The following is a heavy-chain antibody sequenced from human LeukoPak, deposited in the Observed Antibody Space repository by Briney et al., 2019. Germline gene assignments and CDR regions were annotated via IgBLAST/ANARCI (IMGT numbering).Heavy chain of an antibody. D-gene: IGHD3-10*01. J-gene: IGHJ5*02. CDR1: GDSISSYY. Sequence: SETLSLTCTVSGDSISSYYWSWIRQPPGKGLEWIGFIYSSGSTNYNPSLKSRVTISVDTSKNQFSLKLSSVTAADTPVYYCARRSSPGWFDPWGQGTLVTVSS. V-gene: IGHV4-4*09. CDR2: IYSSGST. CDR3: ARRSSPGWFDP.